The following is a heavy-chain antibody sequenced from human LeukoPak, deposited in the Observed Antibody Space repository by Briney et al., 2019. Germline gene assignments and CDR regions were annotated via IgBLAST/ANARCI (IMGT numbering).Heavy chain of an antibody. J-gene: IGHJ4*02. V-gene: IGHV3-74*01. Sequence: GRSLILSCAAAGFSFSKYWIYSVRHAPGNGLVCVSHTNSDGSSTSYADSVKGRFTISRDNAKNTVYLQMNSLRAEDTAVYYCARVYGASLPVLGYWGQGTLVTVSS. D-gene: IGHD3-10*01. CDR3: ARVYGASLPVLGY. CDR2: TNSDGSST. CDR1: GFSFSKYW.